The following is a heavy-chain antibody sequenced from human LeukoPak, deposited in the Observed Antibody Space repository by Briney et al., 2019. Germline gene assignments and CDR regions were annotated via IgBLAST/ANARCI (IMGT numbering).Heavy chain of an antibody. D-gene: IGHD3-22*01. CDR1: GYTFTGYY. CDR3: ARKRYYDSSGYYS. Sequence: EASVKVSCKASGYTFTGYYMHWVRQAPGQGLEWMGWINPNSGGTNYAQKFQGRVTMTRDTSISTAYMELSRLRSDDTAVYYCARKRYYDSSGYYSWGQGTLVTVSS. V-gene: IGHV1-2*02. J-gene: IGHJ4*02. CDR2: INPNSGGT.